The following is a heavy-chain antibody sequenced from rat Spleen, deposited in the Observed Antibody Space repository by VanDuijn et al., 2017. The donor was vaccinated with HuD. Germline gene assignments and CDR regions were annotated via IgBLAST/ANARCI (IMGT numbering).Heavy chain of an antibody. CDR2: ISYDGSTP. J-gene: IGHJ2*01. Sequence: EVQLVESGGDLVQPGRSLKLSCAASGFTFSDYDMVWVRQAPTKGLKWVASISYDGSTPYYRDSVKGRFTISRDNAKSTLYRQMDSLRSEDTATYYCTRGYYFDYWGQGVMVTVSS. CDR3: TRGYYFDY. CDR1: GFTFSDYD. V-gene: IGHV5-7*01.